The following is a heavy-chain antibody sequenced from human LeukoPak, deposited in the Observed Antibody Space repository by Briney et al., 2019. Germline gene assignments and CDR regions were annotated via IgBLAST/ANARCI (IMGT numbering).Heavy chain of an antibody. V-gene: IGHV3-64D*09. Sequence: GGSLRLSCSASGFPFSSYAMHWVRQAPGKGLEYVSAISDSGGSTCYADSVKGRFTISRDNSKNTLYLQMSSLRAEDTAVYFCVRGYSFGPYGMDVWGQGTTVTVSS. D-gene: IGHD2-15*01. CDR3: VRGYSFGPYGMDV. CDR2: ISDSGGST. CDR1: GFPFSSYA. J-gene: IGHJ6*02.